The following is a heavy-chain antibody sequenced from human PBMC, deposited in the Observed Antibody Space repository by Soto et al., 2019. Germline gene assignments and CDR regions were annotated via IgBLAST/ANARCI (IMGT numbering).Heavy chain of an antibody. V-gene: IGHV3-21*01. CDR3: ATSTWYAFDI. CDR1: GFTFSNSI. J-gene: IGHJ3*02. CDR2: ISGSSDFL. D-gene: IGHD6-13*01. Sequence: KTGGSLRLSCAASGFTFSNSIINWVRQAPGQGLEWVSSISGSSDFLYYADSVKGRFTISRDTATNSLYLQMNSLRAEDTAVYYCATSTWYAFDIWGQGTMVT.